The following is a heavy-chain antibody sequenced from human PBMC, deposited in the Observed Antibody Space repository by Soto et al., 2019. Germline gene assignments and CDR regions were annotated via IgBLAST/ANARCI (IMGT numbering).Heavy chain of an antibody. D-gene: IGHD3-10*01. CDR1: GFSLSTRGMC. V-gene: IGHV2-70*01. CDR2: IDWDDDK. CDR3: ARNYGGYEFNWFDP. J-gene: IGHJ5*02. Sequence: SGPTLVNPTQTLTLTCTFSGFSLSTRGMCVSWIRQPPGKSLEWLALIDWDDDKYYSTSLKTRLTISKDTSKNQVVLTMTNMDPVDTATYYRARNYGGYEFNWFDPCGQGGRVTVSS.